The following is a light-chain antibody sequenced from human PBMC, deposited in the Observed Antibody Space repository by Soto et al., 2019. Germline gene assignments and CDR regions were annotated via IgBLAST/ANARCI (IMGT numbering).Light chain of an antibody. V-gene: IGLV2-14*01. CDR1: SSDVRAYNY. Sequence: QSVLTQPASVSGSPGQSITISCTGTSSDVRAYNYVSWYQQHPGKAPKLMIYEVSNRASGVSNRFSGSKSGNTASLIISGLQAEDEADYYCSSFTSSNTWVFGGGTKLTVL. CDR2: EVS. CDR3: SSFTSSNTWV. J-gene: IGLJ3*02.